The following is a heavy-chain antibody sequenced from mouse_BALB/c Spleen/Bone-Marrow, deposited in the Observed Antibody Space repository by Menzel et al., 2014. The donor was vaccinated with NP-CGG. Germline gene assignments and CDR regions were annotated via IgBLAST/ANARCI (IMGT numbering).Heavy chain of an antibody. D-gene: IGHD2-3*01. Sequence: EVNLVESGGGLVQPGGSMKLSCVASGLTFSNYWMNWVRQSPEKGLEWVAEIRLKSNNYATHYAESVKGRFTISRDDSKSSVYLQMNNLRAEDTGIYYCTSMRRRGFAYWGQGTLVTVSA. CDR1: GLTFSNYW. J-gene: IGHJ3*01. V-gene: IGHV6-6*02. CDR3: TSMRRRGFAY. CDR2: IRLKSNNYAT.